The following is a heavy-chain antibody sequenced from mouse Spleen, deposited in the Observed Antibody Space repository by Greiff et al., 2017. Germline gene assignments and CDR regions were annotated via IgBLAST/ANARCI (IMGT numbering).Heavy chain of an antibody. Sequence: QVQLQQPGAELVKPGASVKLSCKASGYTFTSYWMQWVKQRPGQGLEWIGEIDPSDSYTNYTQKFKGKATLTVDTSSSTAYMQLSSLTSEDSAVYYCATSPYGSRGGYFDYWGQGTTRTVSS. J-gene: IGHJ2*01. CDR1: GYTFTSYW. D-gene: IGHD1-1*01. V-gene: IGHV1-50*01. CDR3: ATSPYGSRGGYFDY. CDR2: IDPSDSYT.